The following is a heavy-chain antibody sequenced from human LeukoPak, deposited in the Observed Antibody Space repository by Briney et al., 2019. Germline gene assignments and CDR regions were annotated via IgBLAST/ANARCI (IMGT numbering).Heavy chain of an antibody. J-gene: IGHJ6*02. V-gene: IGHV3-30*04. D-gene: IGHD2-21*01. Sequence: GGSLRLSCGASGFTFSSYAMHWVRQAPGKGLDWVAFISYDGSKKDYADSVKGRFTVSRDNSKNTLYLQMNRLRAEDMAVYYCARDGSYSNYYYYYGMDVWGQGTTVTVSS. CDR3: ARDGSYSNYYYYYGMDV. CDR1: GFTFSSYA. CDR2: ISYDGSKK.